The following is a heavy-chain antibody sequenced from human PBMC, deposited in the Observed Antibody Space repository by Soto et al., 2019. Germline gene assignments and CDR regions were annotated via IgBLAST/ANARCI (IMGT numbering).Heavy chain of an antibody. Sequence: SLRLSCAASGLTFDTYWMNWVRQAPGKGPEWLSGINSDGTISSYADSVKGRFAISRDNARNTLSLQMNSLRADDTAVYYCARLSGDHSAFFSYGMDAWGQGTTVTVSS. V-gene: IGHV3-74*01. CDR1: GLTFDTYW. CDR2: INSDGTIS. J-gene: IGHJ6*02. D-gene: IGHD2-21*01. CDR3: ARLSGDHSAFFSYGMDA.